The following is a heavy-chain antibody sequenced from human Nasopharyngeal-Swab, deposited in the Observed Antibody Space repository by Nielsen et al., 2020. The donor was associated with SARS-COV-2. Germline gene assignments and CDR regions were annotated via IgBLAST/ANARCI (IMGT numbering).Heavy chain of an antibody. CDR3: AHRPGGVGDSYFDY. CDR1: GFSLSTSGVG. CDR2: IYWDDDK. Sequence: SGPMLVKPTQTLTLTCTFSGFSLSTSGVGVGWIRQPPGKALEWLALIYWDDDKRYSPSLKSRLTITKDTSKNQVVLTMTNMDPVDTATYYCAHRPGGVGDSYFDYWGQGTLVTVSS. D-gene: IGHD2-21*02. J-gene: IGHJ4*02. V-gene: IGHV2-5*02.